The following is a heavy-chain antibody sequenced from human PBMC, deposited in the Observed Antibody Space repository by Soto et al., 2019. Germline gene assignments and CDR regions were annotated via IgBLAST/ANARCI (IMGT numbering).Heavy chain of an antibody. V-gene: IGHV3-30-3*01. Sequence: GSLRLSCAASGFTFSIYARHWVLQAPCKGLEWVAVISYDGSNKYYADSAKGRFTISRDNSKNTLYLQMNSLRAEDTAVYYCARDYYDSSGYGYFDYWGQGTLVTVSS. CDR2: ISYDGSNK. D-gene: IGHD3-22*01. CDR3: ARDYYDSSGYGYFDY. CDR1: GFTFSIYA. J-gene: IGHJ4*02.